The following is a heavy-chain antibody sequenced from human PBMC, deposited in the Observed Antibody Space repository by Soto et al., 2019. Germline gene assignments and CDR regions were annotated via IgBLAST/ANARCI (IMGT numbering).Heavy chain of an antibody. CDR2: INAGNGNT. D-gene: IGHD3-22*01. CDR3: ERGSGYYYWDDY. CDR1: GYTFTSYA. J-gene: IGHJ4*02. Sequence: ASVKVSCKASGYTFTSYAMNWVRQAPGQRLEWMGWINAGNGNTKYSQKFQGRVTITRDTSASTAYMELSSLRSEDTAVYYCERGSGYYYWDDYWGQGTLVTVSS. V-gene: IGHV1-3*01.